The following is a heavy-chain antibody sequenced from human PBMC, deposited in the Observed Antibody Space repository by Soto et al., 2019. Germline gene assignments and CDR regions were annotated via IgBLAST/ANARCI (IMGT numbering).Heavy chain of an antibody. CDR1: GFTFSNYG. D-gene: IGHD6-6*01. CDR2: ISYDGSSE. V-gene: IGHV3-30*18. J-gene: IGHJ6*02. CDR3: AKDKYSSSYYYYYYSGMDV. Sequence: QVQLVESGGGVVQPGRSLRLSCAASGFTFSNYGMHWVRQAPGKGLEWVAVISYDGSSEYYADSEKGRFTISRDNSNNTLYLQMNSLRAEDTAVFYCAKDKYSSSYYYYYYSGMDVWGHGTTVTVSS.